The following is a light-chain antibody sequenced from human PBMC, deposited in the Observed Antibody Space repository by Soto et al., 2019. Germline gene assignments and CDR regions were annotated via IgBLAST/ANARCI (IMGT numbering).Light chain of an antibody. CDR1: QGISKS. CDR3: QQYDDLPFT. V-gene: IGKV1-33*01. J-gene: IGKJ4*01. CDR2: DAS. Sequence: DIQMTQSPSSLSASVGDRVTITFQADQGISKSLSWYQQKPGMAPKLLIYDASNLETGVPSRFSGSGSGIDFTLTISSLQPEDFGRYYCQQYDDLPFTFGGGTKVDIK.